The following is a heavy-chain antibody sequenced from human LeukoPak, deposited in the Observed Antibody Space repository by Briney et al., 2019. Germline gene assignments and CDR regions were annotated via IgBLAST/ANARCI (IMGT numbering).Heavy chain of an antibody. CDR1: GSTFSDYY. D-gene: IGHD3-9*01. CDR3: AKEVPDYDILTGYYLYYYMDV. V-gene: IGHV3-11*01. J-gene: IGHJ6*03. CDR2: ISSSGSTI. Sequence: GGSLRLSCAASGSTFSDYYMSWIRQAPGKGLEWVSYISSSGSTIYYADSVKGRFTISRDNAKNSLYLQMNSLRAEDTAVYYCAKEVPDYDILTGYYLYYYMDVWGKGTTVTISS.